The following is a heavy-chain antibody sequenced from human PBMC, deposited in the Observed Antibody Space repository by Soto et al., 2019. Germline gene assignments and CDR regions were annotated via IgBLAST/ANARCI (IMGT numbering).Heavy chain of an antibody. Sequence: PSETQSLTYTVSGGSISSTSDYWVWIRQPPGKGLEWIGSFYYSGSTYYNPSLKSRVSISVDTSENQFSLKLSSVTAADTAVYYCARQVVDGTVAGTGSFDSWGQGTLVTVSS. CDR1: GGSISSTSDY. J-gene: IGHJ4*02. CDR3: ARQVVDGTVAGTGSFDS. D-gene: IGHD6-19*01. V-gene: IGHV4-39*01. CDR2: FYYSGST.